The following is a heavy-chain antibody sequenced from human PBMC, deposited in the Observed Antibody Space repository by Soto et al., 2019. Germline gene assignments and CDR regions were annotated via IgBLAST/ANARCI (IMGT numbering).Heavy chain of an antibody. CDR1: GYTFTSYG. Sequence: ASVKVSCKASGYTFTSYGISWVRQAPGQGLEWMGWISAYNGNTNYAQKLQGRVTMTTDTSTSTAYMELRSLRSDDTAVYYCARTVPDSMGWYLGGTTYALDIWGQGTMVTGSS. D-gene: IGHD6-19*01. CDR3: ARTVPDSMGWYLGGTTYALDI. CDR2: ISAYNGNT. J-gene: IGHJ3*02. V-gene: IGHV1-18*01.